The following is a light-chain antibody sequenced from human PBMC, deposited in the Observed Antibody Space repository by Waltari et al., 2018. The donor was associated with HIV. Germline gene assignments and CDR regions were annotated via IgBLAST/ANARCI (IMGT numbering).Light chain of an antibody. J-gene: IGLJ1*01. CDR2: DNN. Sequence: QSVLTQPPSVSAAPGQKVTIACSGSSSNIGNNYVSWYQQLPGTAPKHLIYDNNKRPSGIPDRFSGSKSGTSATLGITGLQTGDEADYYCGTWDSSLSAYVFGTGTKVTVL. CDR3: GTWDSSLSAYV. V-gene: IGLV1-51*01. CDR1: SSNIGNNY.